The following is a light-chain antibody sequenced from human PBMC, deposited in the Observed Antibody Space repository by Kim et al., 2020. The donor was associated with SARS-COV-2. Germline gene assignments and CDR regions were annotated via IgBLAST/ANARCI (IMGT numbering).Light chain of an antibody. V-gene: IGKV3-20*01. CDR3: QQYSSSPAT. Sequence: GERATLSCRASQSVSSNYLAWYQQKPGQAPRLLIYGASSRATGIPDRFSGSGSGTDFTLTITRLEPEDFAVYYCQQYSSSPATFGQGTKVDIK. CDR1: QSVSSNY. J-gene: IGKJ1*01. CDR2: GAS.